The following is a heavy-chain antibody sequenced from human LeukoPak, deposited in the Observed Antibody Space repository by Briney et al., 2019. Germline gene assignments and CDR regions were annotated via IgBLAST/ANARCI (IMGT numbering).Heavy chain of an antibody. J-gene: IGHJ4*02. V-gene: IGHV3-23*01. D-gene: IGHD3-22*01. CDR3: AKGGYYDSSGYIDY. Sequence: QPGGSLRLSCAASGFTFSSYAMSWVRQAPGKGLEWVSAISGSGGSTYYADSVKGRFTISRDNSKNTLYLQMNSLRAEDTAVYYCAKGGYYDSSGYIDYWGQGTLVTASS. CDR2: ISGSGGST. CDR1: GFTFSSYA.